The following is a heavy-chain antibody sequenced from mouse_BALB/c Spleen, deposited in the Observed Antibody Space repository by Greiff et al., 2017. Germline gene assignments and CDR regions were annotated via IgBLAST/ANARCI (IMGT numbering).Heavy chain of an antibody. CDR3: ARGDSSGYTWFAY. V-gene: IGHV1-87*01. CDR2: IYPGDGDT. D-gene: IGHD3-2*01. CDR1: GYTFTSYW. J-gene: IGHJ3*01. Sequence: VKLQESGAELARPGASVKLSCKASGYTFTSYWMQWVKQRPGQGLEWIGAIYPGDGDTRYTQKFKGKATLTADKSSSTAYMQLSSLASEDFAVYYCARGDSSGYTWFAYWGQGTLVTVSA.